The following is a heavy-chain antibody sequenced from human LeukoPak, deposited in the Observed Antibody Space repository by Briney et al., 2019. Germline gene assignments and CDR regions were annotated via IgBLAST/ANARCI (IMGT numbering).Heavy chain of an antibody. CDR3: VREAKSRSGMDV. CDR2: IKGDGSEK. J-gene: IGHJ6*02. Sequence: PGGSLRLSCVASRFAFSNYWMSWVRRAPGKGLEWVANIKGDGSEKYYVDSVKGRFTISRDNAKNSLYLQMNSLRAEDTAVYYCVREAKSRSGMDVWGQGTTVTVSS. V-gene: IGHV3-7*01. CDR1: RFAFSNYW.